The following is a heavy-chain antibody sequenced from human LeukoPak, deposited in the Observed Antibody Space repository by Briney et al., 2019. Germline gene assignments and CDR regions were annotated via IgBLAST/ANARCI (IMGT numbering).Heavy chain of an antibody. V-gene: IGHV3-23*01. J-gene: IGHJ6*03. CDR3: TSRDYGDSYYYYYMDV. CDR2: FSGSGGST. Sequence: GGSLRLSCAASGFTFSSYAMSWVRQALGKGLECISGFSGSGGSTYYADSVKGRFTISRDNSKNTLFLQMNSLRAEDTAVYYCTSRDYGDSYYYYYMDVWGKGTTVTISS. D-gene: IGHD4-17*01. CDR1: GFTFSSYA.